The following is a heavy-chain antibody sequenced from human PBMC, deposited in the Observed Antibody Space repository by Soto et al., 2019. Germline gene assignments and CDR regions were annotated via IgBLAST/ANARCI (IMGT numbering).Heavy chain of an antibody. CDR2: ILNDGSNR. D-gene: IGHD3-10*01. Sequence: QVQLVESGGGVVQPGRSLRLSCAASGFTFSNYGMHWVRQAPGKGLEWVAVILNDGSNRYHADSVKDRFSISRANSKNMLYLQMNSLRAEDTAVYYCARDDEYSGNGMDVWGQGTRVTVS. J-gene: IGHJ6*02. CDR1: GFTFSNYG. V-gene: IGHV3-33*01. CDR3: ARDDEYSGNGMDV.